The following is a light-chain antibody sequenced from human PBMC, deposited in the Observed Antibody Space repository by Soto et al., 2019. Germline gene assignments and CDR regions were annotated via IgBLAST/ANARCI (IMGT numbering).Light chain of an antibody. Sequence: DIQMTQSPSSLSASVGDRVTITCRASQSISSYLNWYQQKPGKAPKLLIYAASSLQSGVPSRFSGSGSVTDFNLAISSVQPDDFATYYCQYWDDYSWTFGQGTKVEIK. J-gene: IGKJ1*01. V-gene: IGKV1-39*02. CDR2: AAS. CDR3: QYWDDYSWT. CDR1: QSISSY.